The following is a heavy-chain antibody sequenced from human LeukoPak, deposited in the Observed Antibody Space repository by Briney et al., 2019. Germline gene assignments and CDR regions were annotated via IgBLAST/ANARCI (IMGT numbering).Heavy chain of an antibody. Sequence: SVKVSCKASGGTFSSYAISWVRQAPGQGLEWMGGIIPIFGTANYAQKFQGRVTITADESTSTAYMELSSLRSEDTAVYYCVRSPACSSGTCYPNWFDPWGQGTLVTVSS. J-gene: IGHJ5*02. V-gene: IGHV1-69*13. CDR2: IIPIFGTA. CDR1: GGTFSSYA. D-gene: IGHD2-15*01. CDR3: VRSPACSSGTCYPNWFDP.